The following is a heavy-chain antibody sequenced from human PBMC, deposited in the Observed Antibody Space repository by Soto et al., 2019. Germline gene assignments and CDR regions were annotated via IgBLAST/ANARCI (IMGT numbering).Heavy chain of an antibody. CDR2: IYYSGST. V-gene: IGHV4-39*01. Sequence: QLQLQESGPGLVKPSETLSLTCTVSGGSISSSSYYWGWIRQPPGKGLEWFGSIYYSGSTYYNPSLKSRVSIPVDTSKNQFSLKLSSVTAADTAVYYCARHRGIRITFGGVTPQGAFDIWGQGTMVTVSS. CDR1: GGSISSSSYY. J-gene: IGHJ3*02. D-gene: IGHD3-16*01. CDR3: ARHRGIRITFGGVTPQGAFDI.